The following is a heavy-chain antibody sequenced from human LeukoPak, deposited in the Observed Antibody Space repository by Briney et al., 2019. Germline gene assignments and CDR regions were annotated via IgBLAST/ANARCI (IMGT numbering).Heavy chain of an antibody. V-gene: IGHV1-2*02. Sequence: ASVKVSCKDSGYNFIGYYMHWVRQAPGQGLEWMGWINPNTGDTNYAQKFQGRVTMTRETSISTAYMDLSRLRSDDTAVYYCVRDLAAAIGDYWGQGTLVTVSS. CDR2: INPNTGDT. CDR1: GYNFIGYY. D-gene: IGHD6-13*01. J-gene: IGHJ4*02. CDR3: VRDLAAAIGDY.